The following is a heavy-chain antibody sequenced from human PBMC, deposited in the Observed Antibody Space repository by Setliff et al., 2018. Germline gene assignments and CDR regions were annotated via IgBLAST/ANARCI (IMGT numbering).Heavy chain of an antibody. D-gene: IGHD2-2*01. J-gene: IGHJ4*02. CDR3: ARGPPDFVVVPAAAKFDY. CDR1: GYSFTNYG. V-gene: IGHV1-18*01. Sequence: ASMTVSCKTSGYSFTNYGINWVRQAPGQGLEWMGWNSVYAREFQGRVTMTIDTPTSTAYMELRSLRSDDTAVYYCARGPPDFVVVPAAAKFDYWGPGTLVTVSS. CDR2: NSV.